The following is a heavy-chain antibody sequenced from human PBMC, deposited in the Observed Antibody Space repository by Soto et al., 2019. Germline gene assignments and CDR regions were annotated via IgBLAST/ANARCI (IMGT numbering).Heavy chain of an antibody. CDR1: CGSISTYY. CDR3: ARDAPPIDY. Sequence: SETVSLTCNVSCGSISTYYWSWVRQSAGKGLEWIGRIYRSGSTVYNPSLKSRVTMSMDTSKNQFSLKVSSVTAADTAVYYCARDAPPIDYWGQGILVTVSS. V-gene: IGHV4-4*07. CDR2: IYRSGST. J-gene: IGHJ4*02.